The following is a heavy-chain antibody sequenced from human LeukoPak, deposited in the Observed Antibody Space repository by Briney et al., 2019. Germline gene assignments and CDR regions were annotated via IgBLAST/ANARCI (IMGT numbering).Heavy chain of an antibody. D-gene: IGHD2-21*01. J-gene: IGHJ6*02. Sequence: GGSLRLSCAASGFTFSDHAMSWVRQAPGKGLEWVANIKQDGSEKDYVDSVKGRFTISRDNAKNSLHLQMNSLRAEDTAVYYCAKYCGGDCYGMDVWGQGTTVTVSS. CDR3: AKYCGGDCYGMDV. V-gene: IGHV3-7*01. CDR1: GFTFSDHA. CDR2: IKQDGSEK.